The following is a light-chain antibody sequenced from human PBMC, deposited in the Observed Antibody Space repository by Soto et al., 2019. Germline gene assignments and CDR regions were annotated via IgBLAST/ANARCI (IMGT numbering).Light chain of an antibody. J-gene: IGKJ1*01. CDR1: QGIGSQ. CDR2: AAS. Sequence: DILMTQSPSSVSASVGDRVSITCRASQGIGSQLAWYQQKPGKAPKLLIHAASTLQRGVPSRFSGSGSGTDFTLTISSLQSEDFATYYCQQANAFPRTFGQGTKVEIE. V-gene: IGKV1-12*01. CDR3: QQANAFPRT.